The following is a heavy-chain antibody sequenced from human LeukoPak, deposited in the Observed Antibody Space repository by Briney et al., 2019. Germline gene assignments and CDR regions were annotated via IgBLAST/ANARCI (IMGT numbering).Heavy chain of an antibody. CDR2: MNPNSGNT. J-gene: IGHJ3*02. Sequence: VASVKVSCKASGYTFTSYDINWVRQATGQGLEWMGWMNPNSGNTGYAQKFQGRVTMTRNTSISTAYMELSSLRSEDTAVYYCARGKELWFGESHDAFDIWGQGTTVTVSS. V-gene: IGHV1-8*01. D-gene: IGHD3-10*01. CDR1: GYTFTSYD. CDR3: ARGKELWFGESHDAFDI.